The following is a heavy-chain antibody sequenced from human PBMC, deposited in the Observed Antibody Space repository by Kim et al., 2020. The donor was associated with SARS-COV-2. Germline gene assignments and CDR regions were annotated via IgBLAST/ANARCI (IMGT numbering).Heavy chain of an antibody. V-gene: IGHV1-18*01. CDR1: GYTFTSYG. J-gene: IGHJ6*02. CDR2: ISAYNGNT. Sequence: ASVKVSCKASGYTFTSYGISWVRQAPGQGLEWMGWISAYNGNTNYAQKLQGRVTMTTDTSTSTAYMELRSLRSDDTAVYYCARASPSSSRSYYYYGMDVWGQGTTVTVSS. CDR3: ARASPSSSRSYYYYGMDV. D-gene: IGHD6-13*01.